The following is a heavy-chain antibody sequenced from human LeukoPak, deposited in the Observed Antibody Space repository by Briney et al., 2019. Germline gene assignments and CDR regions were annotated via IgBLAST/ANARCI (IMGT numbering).Heavy chain of an antibody. CDR2: IIPIFGTA. V-gene: IGHV1-69*13. CDR3: AKDISWAAEGRFDY. D-gene: IGHD6-13*01. Sequence: ASVKVSCKASGGTFSSYAISWVRQAPGQGLEWMGGIIPIFGTANYAQKFQGRVTITADESTSTAYMELSSLRAEDTALYYCAKDISWAAEGRFDYWGQGTLVTVSS. J-gene: IGHJ4*02. CDR1: GGTFSSYA.